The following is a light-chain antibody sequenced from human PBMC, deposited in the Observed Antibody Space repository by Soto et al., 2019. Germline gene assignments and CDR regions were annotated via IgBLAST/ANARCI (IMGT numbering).Light chain of an antibody. CDR3: QQSYSTPLYT. V-gene: IGKV1-39*01. Sequence: DIQMTQSPSSLSASVGDRVTITCRASQSISSYLNWYQQKPGKAPKLLIYAASSLQSGVPSRFSGSGAGTDFTRTISRLQPEDFATDYCQQSYSTPLYTFGQGTKLEIK. J-gene: IGKJ2*01. CDR2: AAS. CDR1: QSISSY.